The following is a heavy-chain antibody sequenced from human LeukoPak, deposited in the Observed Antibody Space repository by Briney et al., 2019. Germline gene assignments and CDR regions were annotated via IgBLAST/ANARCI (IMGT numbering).Heavy chain of an antibody. CDR2: MNPNSGNT. V-gene: IGHV1-8*01. CDR1: GDTFTSYD. Sequence: ASVKVSCKASGDTFTSYDINWVRQATGQGLEWMGWMNPNSGNTGYAQKFQGRVTMTRNTSISTAYMELSSLRSEDTAVYYCARVLRSGWYPYYYYGMDVWGQGTTVTVSS. CDR3: ARVLRSGWYPYYYYGMDV. J-gene: IGHJ6*02. D-gene: IGHD6-19*01.